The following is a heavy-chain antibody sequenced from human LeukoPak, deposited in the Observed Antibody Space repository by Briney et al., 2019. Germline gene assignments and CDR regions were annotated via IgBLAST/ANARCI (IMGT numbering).Heavy chain of an antibody. CDR2: MYYNGAI. D-gene: IGHD3-16*02. CDR1: GASVGGSSYY. Sequence: SGTLSLTCTVSGASVGGSSYYWGWIRQTPERGLEWIVSMYYNGAIYYNPSLKSRVSISTDKAKNLFSLKLSSVTAADTAVYYCASHYIWGSYRYIDNWGQGTLVTVSS. CDR3: ASHYIWGSYRYIDN. J-gene: IGHJ4*02. V-gene: IGHV4-39*02.